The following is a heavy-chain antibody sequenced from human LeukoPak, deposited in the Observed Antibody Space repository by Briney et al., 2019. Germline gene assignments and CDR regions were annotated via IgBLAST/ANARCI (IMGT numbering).Heavy chain of an antibody. V-gene: IGHV4-61*02. J-gene: IGHJ4*02. CDR1: GGSISSGSYY. CDR2: IYISGST. D-gene: IGHD6-13*01. CDR3: ARDQIGSSWFDYYFDY. Sequence: SETLSLTCTVSGGSISSGSYYWSWIRQPAGKGLEWIGRIYISGSTNYNPSLKSRVTISVDTSKNQFSLKLSSVTAADTAVYYCARDQIGSSWFDYYFDYWGQGTLVTVSS.